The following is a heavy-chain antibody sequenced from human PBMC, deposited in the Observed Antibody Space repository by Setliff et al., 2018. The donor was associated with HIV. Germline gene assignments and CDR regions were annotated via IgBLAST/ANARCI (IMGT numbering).Heavy chain of an antibody. CDR3: GTVRIAVPDDFDF. J-gene: IGHJ4*02. CDR1: GGTFSSYT. CDR2: IDPEDGET. Sequence: ASVKVSCKASGGTFSSYTINWVRQAPGKGLEWMGRIDPEDGETIYGAKFQGRVTMTADTSAATAYMVLSSLRSEDTALYYCGTVRIAVPDDFDFWGQGTLVTVSS. V-gene: IGHV1-69-2*01. D-gene: IGHD6-19*01.